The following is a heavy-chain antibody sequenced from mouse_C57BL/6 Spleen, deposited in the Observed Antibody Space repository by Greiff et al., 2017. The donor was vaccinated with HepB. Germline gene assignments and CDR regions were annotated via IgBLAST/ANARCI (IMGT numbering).Heavy chain of an antibody. V-gene: IGHV5-17*01. D-gene: IGHD1-1*01. CDR2: ISSGSSTI. Sequence: DVQLVESGGGLVKPGGSLKLSCAASGFTFSDYGMHWVRQAPEKGLEWVAYISSGSSTIYYADTVKGRFTISRDNAKNTLFLQMTSLRSEDTAMYYCARNYYGSSYGAMDYWGQGTSVTVSS. J-gene: IGHJ4*01. CDR1: GFTFSDYG. CDR3: ARNYYGSSYGAMDY.